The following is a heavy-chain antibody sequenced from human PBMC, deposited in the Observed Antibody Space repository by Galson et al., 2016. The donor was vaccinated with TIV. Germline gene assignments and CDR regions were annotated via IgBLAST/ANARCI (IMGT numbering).Heavy chain of an antibody. J-gene: IGHJ4*02. Sequence: SLRLSCAASGFIFTSYWMTWVRQAPGKGLEWVANIRQDGRETYYVDSVKGRFTISRDNAKNFLYLQMSSLRAADTAFYYCARDLEGWRRAQYDSWGQGTLVTVSS. CDR3: ARDLEGWRRAQYDS. CDR2: IRQDGRET. CDR1: GFIFTSYW. D-gene: IGHD6-19*01. V-gene: IGHV3-7*04.